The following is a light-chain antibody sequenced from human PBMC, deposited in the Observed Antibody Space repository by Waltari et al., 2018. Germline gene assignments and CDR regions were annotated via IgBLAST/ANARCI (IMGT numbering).Light chain of an antibody. Sequence: QSALTQPASVSGSPGHSITISCTGTATDVGGYNYVSWYQQHPGKAPKLIIFDVSSRPSGISNRFSGSKFGNTASLTISGVQPEDEADYYCCSFTSSSTWVFGGGTKLTVL. CDR1: ATDVGGYNY. CDR3: CSFTSSSTWV. CDR2: DVS. J-gene: IGLJ3*02. V-gene: IGLV2-14*03.